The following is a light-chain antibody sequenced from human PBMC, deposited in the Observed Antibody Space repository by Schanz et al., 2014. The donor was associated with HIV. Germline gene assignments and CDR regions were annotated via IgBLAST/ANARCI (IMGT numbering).Light chain of an antibody. V-gene: IGLV2-14*03. CDR2: DVN. CDR1: NNDVGAYNY. Sequence: QSALTQPASVSGSPGQSITISCTGTNNDVGAYNYVSWYQQHPGKAPKLIIYDVNNRPSGVSSRFSGSKSGNTASLTISGLQAEDEADYYCSSYTSSSRVFGGGTKLTVL. J-gene: IGLJ2*01. CDR3: SSYTSSSRV.